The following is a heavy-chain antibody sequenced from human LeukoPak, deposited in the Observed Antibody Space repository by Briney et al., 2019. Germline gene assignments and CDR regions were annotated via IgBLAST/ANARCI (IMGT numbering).Heavy chain of an antibody. CDR1: GYTFTSYI. D-gene: IGHD6-13*01. J-gene: IGHJ6*03. Sequence: ASVKVSYKASGYTFTSYIISWVRQAPGQGLGWMGWINAYNGNTDYAQRVQGRVTMATDTSTSTAYMELRSLRSDDAAVYYCARDRHIAAAVYYYYMDVWGKGTPVTVSS. CDR2: INAYNGNT. V-gene: IGHV1-18*01. CDR3: ARDRHIAAAVYYYYMDV.